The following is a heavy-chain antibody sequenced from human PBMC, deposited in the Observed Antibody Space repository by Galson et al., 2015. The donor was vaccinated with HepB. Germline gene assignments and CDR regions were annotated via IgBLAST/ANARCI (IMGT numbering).Heavy chain of an antibody. CDR2: ISFDGNNK. Sequence: SLRLSCAASGITFSNYGMHWVRQAPGKGLEWVALISFDGNNKYYADSVKGRFTISRDNSKNTLYLQMNSLRVEDTAVYYCANEPGYYYHYMDVWGKGTTVTVSS. CDR1: GITFSNYG. CDR3: ANEPGYYYHYMDV. D-gene: IGHD1-14*01. J-gene: IGHJ6*03. V-gene: IGHV3-30*18.